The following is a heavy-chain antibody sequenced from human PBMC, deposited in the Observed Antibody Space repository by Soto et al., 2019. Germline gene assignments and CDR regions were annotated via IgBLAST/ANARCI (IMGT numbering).Heavy chain of an antibody. D-gene: IGHD4-17*01. CDR2: INYSWSS. CDR1: GRSISSFY. V-gene: IGHV4-59*01. CDR3: ARTLTTLTTPYFDY. Sequence: QVQLQESGPGLVKPSETLSLTCTVSGRSISSFYWSWIRQPPGKGLEWIGYINYSWSSNHNPSLKSRVTISVDTSKNQFALKLTSVTAADTAIYYCARTLTTLTTPYFDYWGRGTLVTVSS. J-gene: IGHJ4*02.